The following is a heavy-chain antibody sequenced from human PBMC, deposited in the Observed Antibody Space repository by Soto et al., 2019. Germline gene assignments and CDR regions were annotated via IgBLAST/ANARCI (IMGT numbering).Heavy chain of an antibody. CDR3: AAELYSSGRCCWFEI. J-gene: IGHJ3*02. Sequence: ASVKVSCKASGFTFSTSAVQWVRQARGERLEWIGWIVVGSGNTNYARELQERLTITRDMSTNTAYMELSSLRSEHTAVYSCAAELYSSGRCCWFEIWGQGTMVTVSS. CDR1: GFTFSTSA. V-gene: IGHV1-58*01. CDR2: IVVGSGNT. D-gene: IGHD3-22*01.